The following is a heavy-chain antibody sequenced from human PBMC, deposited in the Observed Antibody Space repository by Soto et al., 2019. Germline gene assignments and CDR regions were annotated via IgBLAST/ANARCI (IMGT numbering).Heavy chain of an antibody. J-gene: IGHJ6*02. CDR2: ISYDGSNK. D-gene: IGHD2-2*01. CDR1: GFTFSSYA. V-gene: IGHV3-30-3*01. CDR3: ARDLAAEMKYLVPAAINYYYYGMDV. Sequence: QVQLVESGGGVVQPGRSLRLSCAASGFTFSSYAMHWVRQAPGKGLEWVAVISYDGSNKYYADSVKGRFTISRDNSKNTLYLQMNSLRAEDTAVYYCARDLAAEMKYLVPAAINYYYYGMDVWGQGTTVTVSS.